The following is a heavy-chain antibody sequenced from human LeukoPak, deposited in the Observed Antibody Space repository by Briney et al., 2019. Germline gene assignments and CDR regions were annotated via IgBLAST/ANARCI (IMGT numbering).Heavy chain of an antibody. CDR1: GFTFNTFT. V-gene: IGHV3-48*01. CDR3: VRDRDWAFDY. Sequence: GGSLRLSCLVSGFTFNTFTMNWVRQAPGKGLEWISFINTKSKSMYYADSVKGRFTISRDNFRNSLYLQMNNLRAEDTALYYCVRDRDWAFDYWGQGTLVTVSS. CDR2: INTKSKSM. J-gene: IGHJ4*02. D-gene: IGHD3-9*01.